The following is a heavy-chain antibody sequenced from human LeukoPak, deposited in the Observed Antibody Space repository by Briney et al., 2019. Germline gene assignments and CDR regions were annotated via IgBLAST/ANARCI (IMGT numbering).Heavy chain of an antibody. Sequence: AGGSLRLSCAASGFTFDDYAMHWVRQAPGKGLEWVSLISGDGGSTYYADSVKGRFTISRDNSKNSLYLQMNSLRTEDTALYHCAKDQIYCGGDCQYDYWGQGTLVTVSS. CDR1: GFTFDDYA. D-gene: IGHD2-21*02. CDR2: ISGDGGST. J-gene: IGHJ4*02. V-gene: IGHV3-43*02. CDR3: AKDQIYCGGDCQYDY.